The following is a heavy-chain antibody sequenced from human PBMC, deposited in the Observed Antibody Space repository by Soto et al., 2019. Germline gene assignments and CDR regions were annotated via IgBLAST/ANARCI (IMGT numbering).Heavy chain of an antibody. CDR1: GGSVSNYY. J-gene: IGHJ4*02. Sequence: SETLSLTCTVSGGSVSNYYWSWIRRPPGRGLEWIGYIHYSGKTNYNPSLKSRLTISIDTSKNQFSLKLSSVTAADAAVYYCARHYGSGTYPLDYWGQGTLVTVSS. CDR3: ARHYGSGTYPLDY. D-gene: IGHD3-10*01. V-gene: IGHV4-59*08. CDR2: IHYSGKT.